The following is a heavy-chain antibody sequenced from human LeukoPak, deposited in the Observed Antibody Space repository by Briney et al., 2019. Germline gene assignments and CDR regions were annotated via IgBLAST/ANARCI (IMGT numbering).Heavy chain of an antibody. J-gene: IGHJ4*02. CDR2: ISSSSSYI. Sequence: GGSLRLSCAASGFTFSSYGMHWVRQAPGKGLEWVSSISSSSSYIYYADSVKGRFTISRDNAKNSLYLQMNSLRAEDTAVYYCARDPYSGSYYSVMITDYWGQGTLVTVSS. D-gene: IGHD1-26*01. V-gene: IGHV3-21*01. CDR3: ARDPYSGSYYSVMITDY. CDR1: GFTFSSYG.